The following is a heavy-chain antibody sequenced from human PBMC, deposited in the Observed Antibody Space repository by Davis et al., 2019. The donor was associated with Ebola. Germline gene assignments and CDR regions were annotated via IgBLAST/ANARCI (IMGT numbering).Heavy chain of an antibody. Sequence: SETLSLTCAVYVGSFSGYYWTWIRQPPGKGLEWIGEINRGGSTNYNPSLKSRVTLSIDTSKRQVSLKLSTVTVADTAVYYCARGREILEWPPVHGGGWFDPWGQGTLVTVSS. CDR1: VGSFSGYY. V-gene: IGHV4-34*01. D-gene: IGHD3-3*01. CDR3: ARGREILEWPPVHGGGWFDP. J-gene: IGHJ5*02. CDR2: INRGGST.